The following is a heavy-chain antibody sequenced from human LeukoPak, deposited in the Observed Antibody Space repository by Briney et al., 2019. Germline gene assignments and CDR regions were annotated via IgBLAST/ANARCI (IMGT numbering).Heavy chain of an antibody. CDR3: ARHGLAARLAFDI. J-gene: IGHJ3*02. CDR1: GDSISSGGYY. V-gene: IGHV4-30-2*01. D-gene: IGHD6-6*01. CDR2: IYHSGST. Sequence: SQTLSLTCNVSGDSISSGGYYWSWIRQPPGKGLEWIGYIYHSGSTYSNPSLKSRVTISIDRSNNQFSLNLSSVTAADTAVYYCARHGLAARLAFDIWGQGTMVSVSS.